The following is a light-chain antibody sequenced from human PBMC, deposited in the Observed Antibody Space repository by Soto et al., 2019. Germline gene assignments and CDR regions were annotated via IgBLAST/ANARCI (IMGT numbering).Light chain of an antibody. Sequence: EIVMTQSPATLSVSPGERATLPCRASQSISSNLAWYQQKPGQAPRLFIYGASTRATGIPARFSGSGSGTEFTLTISSLQSEDFAVYYCQQYKNWPPITFGQGTRLEIK. J-gene: IGKJ5*01. V-gene: IGKV3-15*01. CDR2: GAS. CDR3: QQYKNWPPIT. CDR1: QSISSN.